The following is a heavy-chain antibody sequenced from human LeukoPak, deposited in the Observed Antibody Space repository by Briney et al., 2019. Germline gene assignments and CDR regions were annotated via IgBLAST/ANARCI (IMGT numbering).Heavy chain of an antibody. CDR1: GFNFDDYA. CDR2: ISWNSRSI. CDR3: ARDLSGIAGYTYGRGIDY. D-gene: IGHD5-18*01. J-gene: IGHJ4*02. Sequence: GGSLRLSCGVSGFNFDDYAMHWVRQAPGKGLEWVSGISWNSRSIGYADSVKGRFTISRDNAKNSLYLQMNSLRAEDTAVYYCARDLSGIAGYTYGRGIDYWGQGTLVTVSS. V-gene: IGHV3-9*01.